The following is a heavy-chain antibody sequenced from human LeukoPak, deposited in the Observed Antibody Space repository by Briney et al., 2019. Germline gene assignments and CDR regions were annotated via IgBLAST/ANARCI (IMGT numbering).Heavy chain of an antibody. CDR3: AKEWVVAASRRGINWFDP. CDR1: GFTFSSYA. J-gene: IGHJ5*02. D-gene: IGHD2-15*01. Sequence: GGSLRLSCAASGFTFSSYAMSWVRQAPGKGQEWVSAISGSGGSTYYADSVKGRFTISRDNSKNTLYLQMNSLRAEDTAVYYCAKEWVVAASRRGINWFDPWGQGTLVTVSS. V-gene: IGHV3-23*01. CDR2: ISGSGGST.